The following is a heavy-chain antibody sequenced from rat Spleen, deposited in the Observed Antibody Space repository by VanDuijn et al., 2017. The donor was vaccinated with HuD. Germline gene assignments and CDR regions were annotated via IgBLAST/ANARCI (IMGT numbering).Heavy chain of an antibody. CDR3: ARDTNYFDY. CDR1: GFTFSNYG. V-gene: IGHV5-19*01. Sequence: EVQLVESGGGLVQPGRSLKLSCAASGFTFSNYGMHWIRQAPTKGLEWVATISTSGSRTYYPDSVKDRFTISRDNTKNTLYLQMNSLRSEDTATYYCARDTNYFDYWGHGVMVTVSS. J-gene: IGHJ2*01. CDR2: ISTSGSRT.